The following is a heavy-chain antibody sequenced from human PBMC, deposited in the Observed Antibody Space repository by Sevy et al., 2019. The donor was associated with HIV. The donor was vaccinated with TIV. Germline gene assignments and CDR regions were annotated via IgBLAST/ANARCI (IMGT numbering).Heavy chain of an antibody. CDR3: GRAAVVVPAAILDYYYYGMDV. D-gene: IGHD2-2*02. Sequence: ASVKVSCKASGYTFTSYDINWVRQATGQGLEWMGWMNPNSGNTGYAQKFQGRVTMTRNTSISTAYMELSSLRSEDTAVYYCGRAAVVVPAAILDYYYYGMDVWGQGTTVTVSS. CDR1: GYTFTSYD. J-gene: IGHJ6*02. CDR2: MNPNSGNT. V-gene: IGHV1-8*01.